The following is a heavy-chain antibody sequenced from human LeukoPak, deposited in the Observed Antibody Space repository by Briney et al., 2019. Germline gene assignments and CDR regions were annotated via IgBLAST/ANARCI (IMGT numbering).Heavy chain of an antibody. J-gene: IGHJ4*02. D-gene: IGHD6-19*01. CDR1: GFAFNNYA. CDR3: AKEGDSSGYHVIMCFFAY. V-gene: IGHV3-23*01. Sequence: GGSLRLSCAASGFAFNNYAMSWVRQAPGRGLEWVSSIGGSGGSTYYADSVRGRFTMSRDDSKNTLYLQINSLRAEDTAVYFCAKEGDSSGYHVIMCFFAYWGQGALVTVSS. CDR2: IGGSGGST.